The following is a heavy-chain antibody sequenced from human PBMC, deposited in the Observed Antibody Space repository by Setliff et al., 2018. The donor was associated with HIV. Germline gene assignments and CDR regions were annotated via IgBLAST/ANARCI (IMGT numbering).Heavy chain of an antibody. J-gene: IGHJ5*02. CDR3: ATFRDVSSEA. CDR2: IVPKFGTA. Sequence: GASVKVSCKASGGTINTFTITWVRQAPGHGLQWLGGIVPKFGTANYARKFQGRVRITADESTNTSYMELSSLTAEDTAVYYCATFRDVSSEAWGQGTLVTV. D-gene: IGHD6-6*01. CDR1: GGTINTFT. V-gene: IGHV1-69*13.